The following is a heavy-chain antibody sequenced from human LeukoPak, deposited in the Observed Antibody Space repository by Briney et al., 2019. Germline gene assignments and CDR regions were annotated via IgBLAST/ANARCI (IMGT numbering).Heavy chain of an antibody. Sequence: ASVKVSCKASGYTFTSYYLHWVRQAPGQGLEWMGIINPSGGSTSYAQKFQGRVTMTRDTSTSTVYMELSSLRSEDTAVYYCARGQGELYYDILIGYYPPYYYYGMDVWGQGTTVTVSS. CDR1: GYTFTSYY. J-gene: IGHJ6*02. CDR2: INPSGGST. V-gene: IGHV1-46*01. D-gene: IGHD3-9*01. CDR3: ARGQGELYYDILIGYYPPYYYYGMDV.